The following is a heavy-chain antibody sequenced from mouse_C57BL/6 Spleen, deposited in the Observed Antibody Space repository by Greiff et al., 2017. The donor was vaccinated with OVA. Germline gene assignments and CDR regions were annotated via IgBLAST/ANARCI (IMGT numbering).Heavy chain of an antibody. V-gene: IGHV1-26*01. CDR3: APDSSGYVRFAY. CDR1: GYTFTDYY. CDR2: INPNNGGT. D-gene: IGHD3-2*02. J-gene: IGHJ3*01. Sequence: EVQLQQSGPELVKPGASVKISCKASGYTFTDYYMNWVKQSHGKSLEWIGDINPNNGGTSYNQKFKGKATLTVDKSSSTAYMKLRSLTSEDSAVYYCAPDSSGYVRFAYWGQGTLVTVSA.